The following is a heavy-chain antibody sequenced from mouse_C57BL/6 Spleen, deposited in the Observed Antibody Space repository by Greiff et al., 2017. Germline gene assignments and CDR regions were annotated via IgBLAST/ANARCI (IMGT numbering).Heavy chain of an antibody. V-gene: IGHV10-1*01. CDR3: VRSCYYGSSPWYFDV. J-gene: IGHJ1*03. CDR2: IRSKSNNYAT. D-gene: IGHD1-1*01. CDR1: GFSFNTYA. Sequence: EVKLVESGGGLVQPKGSLKLSCAASGFSFNTYAMNWVRQAPGKGLEWVARIRSKSNNYATYYADSVKDRFTISRDDSESMLYLQMNNLKTEDTAMYYGVRSCYYGSSPWYFDVWGTGTTVTVSS.